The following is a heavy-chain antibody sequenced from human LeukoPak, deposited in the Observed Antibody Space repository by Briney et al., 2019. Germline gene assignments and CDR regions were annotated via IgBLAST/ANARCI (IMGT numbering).Heavy chain of an antibody. V-gene: IGHV3-30*18. Sequence: GGSLRLSCAASGFTFSSYGMHWVRQAPGKGLEWVAVISYDGSNKYYADSVKGRFTISRDNSKNTLYLQMNSLRAEDTAVYYCAKYQTLGDYWGQGTLVTVSS. CDR1: GFTFSSYG. J-gene: IGHJ4*02. CDR3: AKYQTLGDY. D-gene: IGHD3-3*02. CDR2: ISYDGSNK.